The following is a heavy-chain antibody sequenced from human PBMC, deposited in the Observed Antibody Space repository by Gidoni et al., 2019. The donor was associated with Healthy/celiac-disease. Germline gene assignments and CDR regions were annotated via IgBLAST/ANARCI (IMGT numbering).Heavy chain of an antibody. D-gene: IGHD3-3*01. CDR1: VFTFSSYA. V-gene: IGHV3-23*01. J-gene: IGHJ5*02. CDR2: ISGSGGST. Sequence: AASVFTFSSYAMSWVRQAPGKGLEWVSAISGSGGSTYYADSVKGRFTISRDNSKNTLYLQMNSLRAEDTAVYYCAKGVDFWSGYPVFDPWGQGTLVTVSS. CDR3: AKGVDFWSGYPVFDP.